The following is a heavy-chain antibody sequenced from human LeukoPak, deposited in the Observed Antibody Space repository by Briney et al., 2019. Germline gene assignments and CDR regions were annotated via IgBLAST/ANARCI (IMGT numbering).Heavy chain of an antibody. J-gene: IGHJ4*02. V-gene: IGHV3-7*01. CDR3: ARSYYDSSGYYYEYYFDY. CDR1: GFTFSSYW. CDR2: IKQDGSEK. D-gene: IGHD3-22*01. Sequence: GGSLRLSCAASGFTFSSYWMSWVRLAPGKGLEWVANIKQDGSEKYYVDSVKGRFTISRDNAKNSLYLQMNSLRAEDTAVYYCARSYYDSSGYYYEYYFDYWGQGTLVTVSS.